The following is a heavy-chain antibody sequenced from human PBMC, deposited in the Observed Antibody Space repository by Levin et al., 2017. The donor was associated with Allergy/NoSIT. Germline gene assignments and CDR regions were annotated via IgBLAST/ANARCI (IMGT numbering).Heavy chain of an antibody. V-gene: IGHV3-33*01. CDR1: GFTFSSSG. Sequence: GGSLRLSCEASGFTFSSSGMHWVRQAPGKGLEWVAVIWADGSQKYYLDSVKGRFTISKDNSRNTLFLQMNSLRVEDTAVYYCARDKGASAFDYWGQGVLVTVSS. J-gene: IGHJ4*02. CDR2: IWADGSQK. CDR3: ARDKGASAFDY.